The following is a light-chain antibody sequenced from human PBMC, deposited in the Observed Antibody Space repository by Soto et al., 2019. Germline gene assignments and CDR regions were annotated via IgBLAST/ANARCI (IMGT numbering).Light chain of an antibody. CDR1: SSDVGAYNF. J-gene: IGLJ1*01. CDR3: SAYTGSRTYV. CDR2: NVY. Sequence: QSALTQPASVSGSPGQSITISCTGTSSDVGAYNFVSWHQQHPVKAPRLMIYNVYDRPSGISYRFSGSKCGNRGSLTISGLQGEDGADYYCSAYTGSRTYVFGTGTKLTVL. V-gene: IGLV2-14*03.